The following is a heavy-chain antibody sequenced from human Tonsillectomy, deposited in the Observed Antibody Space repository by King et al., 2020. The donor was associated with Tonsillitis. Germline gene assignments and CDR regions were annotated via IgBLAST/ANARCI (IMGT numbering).Heavy chain of an antibody. V-gene: IGHV2-26*01. CDR3: ARMGFYYDNSGYAYWYFDL. D-gene: IGHD3-22*01. J-gene: IGHJ2*01. Sequence: TLKESGPVLVKPTETLTLTCTVSGFSLSKARMGVSWIRQPPGKALEWLAHIFSNDEKSYSPSLKSRLTISKDTSKSQDVLTMTNMDPVDTDTYYCARMGFYYDNSGYAYWYFDLWGRGTLVTVSS. CDR2: IFSNDEK. CDR1: GFSLSKARMG.